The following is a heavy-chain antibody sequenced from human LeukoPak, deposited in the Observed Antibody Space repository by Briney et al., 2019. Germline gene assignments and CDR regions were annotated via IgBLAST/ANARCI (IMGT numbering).Heavy chain of an antibody. V-gene: IGHV3-13*04. D-gene: IGHD2-2*01. CDR2: IGTAGYT. CDR3: ARGLNQLLSPFDY. J-gene: IGHJ4*02. Sequence: GGPLRLSCAASGFTFSTYAMHCLRQATGKALEWVSSIGTAGYTYYPDPVKGRFTISREDAKNFLYLQMNSLRAADTAVYYCARGLNQLLSPFDYWGQGTLVTVSS. CDR1: GFTFSTYA.